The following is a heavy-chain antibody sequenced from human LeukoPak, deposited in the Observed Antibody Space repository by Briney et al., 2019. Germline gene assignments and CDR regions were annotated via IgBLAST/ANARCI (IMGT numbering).Heavy chain of an antibody. CDR3: ARGFELRTRRIPYYMDV. V-gene: IGHV3-20*04. D-gene: IGHD3-3*01. CDR2: INWNGGST. Sequence: PGGSLRLSCAASGFTFDDYGMSWVRQAPGKGLEWVSGINWNGGSTGYADSVKGRFTISRDNAKNSLYLQVNSLRAEDTALYYCARGFELRTRRIPYYMDVWGKGTTVTVSS. CDR1: GFTFDDYG. J-gene: IGHJ6*03.